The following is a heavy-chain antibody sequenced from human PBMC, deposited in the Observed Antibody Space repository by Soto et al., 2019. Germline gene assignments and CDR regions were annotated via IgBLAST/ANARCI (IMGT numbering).Heavy chain of an antibody. CDR1: GFTFSSYS. Sequence: PGGSLRLSCAASGFTFSSYSMNWVRQAPGKGLEWVSYISSSSSTIYYADSVKGRFTISRDNAKNSLYLQMNSLRAEDTAVYYCARGSITIFGVVPNWGQGTLVTVSS. D-gene: IGHD3-3*01. J-gene: IGHJ4*02. CDR2: ISSSSSTI. CDR3: ARGSITIFGVVPN. V-gene: IGHV3-48*01.